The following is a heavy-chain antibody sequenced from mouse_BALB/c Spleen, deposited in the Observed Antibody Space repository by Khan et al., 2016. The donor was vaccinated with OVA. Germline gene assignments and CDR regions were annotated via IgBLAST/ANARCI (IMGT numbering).Heavy chain of an antibody. CDR1: GFSLKNYG. CDR3: GKRYYYRYLDFDD. D-gene: IGHD2-14*01. V-gene: IGHV2-3*01. J-gene: IGHJ2*01. CDR2: IWGDGST. Sequence: VQLQESGPGLAAPSQSLSITCTVSGFSLKNYGVSWVRQPPGKGLEWLGVIWGDGSTNYHSALISRLSISKDHSKSQVFLKLNSLQIDDTATYYWGKRYYYRYLDFDDGGQGTARTVAS.